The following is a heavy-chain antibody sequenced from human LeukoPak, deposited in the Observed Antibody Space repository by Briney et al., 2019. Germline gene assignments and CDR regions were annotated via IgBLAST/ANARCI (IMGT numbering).Heavy chain of an antibody. Sequence: GGSLRLSCAASGFTFSRYAMSWVRQAPGKGLEWISAISGSGGSTYYADSVKGRFTISRDNSKNTLYLQMNSLRAEDTAVYYCARDKYLGHYGMDVWGQGTTVTVSS. CDR2: ISGSGGST. V-gene: IGHV3-23*01. J-gene: IGHJ6*02. CDR3: ARDKYLGHYGMDV. D-gene: IGHD2/OR15-2a*01. CDR1: GFTFSRYA.